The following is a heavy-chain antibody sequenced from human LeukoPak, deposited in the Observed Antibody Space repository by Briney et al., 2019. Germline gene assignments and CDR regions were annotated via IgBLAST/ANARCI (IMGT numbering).Heavy chain of an antibody. CDR2: IYYSGST. CDR3: ARGFQTTPLWAAFDP. J-gene: IGHJ5*02. D-gene: IGHD4-11*01. CDR1: GGSISSGGYY. Sequence: SQTLSLTCTVSGGSISSGGYYWSWIRQHPGKGLEWIGYIYYSGSTYYNPSLKSRVTISVDTSKNQFSLKLSSVTAADTAMHYCARGFQTTPLWAAFDPWGQGTLATVSS. V-gene: IGHV4-31*03.